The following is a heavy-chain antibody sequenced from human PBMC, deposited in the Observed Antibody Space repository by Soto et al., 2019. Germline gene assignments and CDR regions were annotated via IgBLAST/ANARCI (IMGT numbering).Heavy chain of an antibody. CDR1: DDSISFYY. CDR2: VYYSGSP. J-gene: IGHJ6*02. V-gene: IGHV4-59*08. CDR3: ASRSSGWYYGLDV. Sequence: SETLSLTCTVSDDSISFYYWRWIRQPPGKGLEWIGYVYYSGSPNYNPSLKSRVTISVDTSKNQFSLKLNSVTAADTAVYYCASRSSGWYYGLDVWGQGTAVT. D-gene: IGHD6-19*01.